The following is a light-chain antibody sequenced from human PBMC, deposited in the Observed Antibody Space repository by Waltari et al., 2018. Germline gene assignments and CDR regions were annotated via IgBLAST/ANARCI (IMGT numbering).Light chain of an antibody. V-gene: IGKV2-28*01. J-gene: IGKJ4*01. Sequence: DIVMTQSPLSLPVTPGEPASISRRGSQSLLHRNGYNYLDWSLQKSGQSPQLLMYLGSSRASGVPDRFSGSGSGTEFTLKISRVEAEDCGGYYCMQALQTPLTFGGGTKVEIK. CDR3: MQALQTPLT. CDR2: LGS. CDR1: QSLLHRNGYNY.